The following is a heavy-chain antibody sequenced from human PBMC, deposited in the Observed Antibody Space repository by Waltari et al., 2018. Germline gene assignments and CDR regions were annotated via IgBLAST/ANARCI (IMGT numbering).Heavy chain of an antibody. CDR2: FDPEAGET. J-gene: IGHJ3*01. Sequence: EVQLLQSGTELKKPGSTVKISCQVSGYRFTDYYIHWVQQAPGKGPQWMGLFDPEAGETIYAERFQGRVTITADTSTETAFMELSSLTSDDTAVYYCVTALGDRSSASRPFDVWGLGTLITVSS. D-gene: IGHD3-10*01. CDR3: VTALGDRSSASRPFDV. CDR1: GYRFTDYY. V-gene: IGHV1-69-2*01.